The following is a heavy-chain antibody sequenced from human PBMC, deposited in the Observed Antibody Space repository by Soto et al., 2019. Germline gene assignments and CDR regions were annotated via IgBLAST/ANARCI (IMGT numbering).Heavy chain of an antibody. V-gene: IGHV4-31*03. CDR3: AGAVSDVDVRRYRTSYFDQ. D-gene: IGHD3-10*02. CDR1: GASISTGVYY. J-gene: IGHJ4*02. Sequence: SETLSLTCTVSGASISTGVYYWNWIRRHPGKGLEWIGYIDNSGSTYYNPSLTGRVGISVNTSKNAFSLNLQSLTAADTAFSYCAGAVSDVDVRRYRTSYFDQWGQGILVTVSS. CDR2: IDNSGST.